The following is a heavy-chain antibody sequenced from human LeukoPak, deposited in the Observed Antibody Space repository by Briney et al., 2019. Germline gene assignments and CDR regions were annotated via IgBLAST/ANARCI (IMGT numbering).Heavy chain of an antibody. CDR2: IYYSGST. D-gene: IGHD2-2*02. J-gene: IGHJ5*02. Sequence: PSETLSLTCTVSGGSISSGGYYWSWIRQHPGKGLEWIGYIYYSGSTYYNPSLKSRVTISVDTSKNQFSLKLSSVTAADTAVYYCAREVPAAINLSWRRFDPWGQGTLVTVSS. CDR1: GGSISSGGYY. CDR3: AREVPAAINLSWRRFDP. V-gene: IGHV4-31*03.